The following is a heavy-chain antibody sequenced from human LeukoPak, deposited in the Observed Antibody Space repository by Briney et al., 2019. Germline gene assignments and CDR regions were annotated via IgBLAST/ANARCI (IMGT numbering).Heavy chain of an antibody. CDR2: LYHSGKT. CDR3: ARHQKDSYDSIFHAFEI. Sequence: SETLSLTCAVSGGSTSSYYWSWIRQPPGRGLEWIGCLYHSGKTIYNPSLKSRVTISVDTSKNQFSLMLNSVTAADTATYYCARHQKDSYDSIFHAFEIWGQGTMATVSS. D-gene: IGHD3-22*01. V-gene: IGHV4-59*03. J-gene: IGHJ3*02. CDR1: GGSTSSYY.